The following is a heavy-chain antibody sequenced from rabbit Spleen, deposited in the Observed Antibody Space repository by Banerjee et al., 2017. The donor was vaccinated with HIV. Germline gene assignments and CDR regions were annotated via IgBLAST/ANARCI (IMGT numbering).Heavy chain of an antibody. CDR2: IDPVFGSA. Sequence: QSLEESGGDLVKPGASLTLTCTASGFSFIAGYYMCWVRQAPGKGLEWIGYIDPVFGSAYYASWVNGRFSISRENTQNTVSLQLNSLTAADTATYFCARGGGLWGPGTLVTVS. J-gene: IGHJ4*01. V-gene: IGHV1S40*01. CDR3: ARGGGL. CDR1: GFSFIAGYY.